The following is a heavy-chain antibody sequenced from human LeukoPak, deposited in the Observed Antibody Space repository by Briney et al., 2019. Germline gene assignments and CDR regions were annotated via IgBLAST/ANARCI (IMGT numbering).Heavy chain of an antibody. CDR3: AREIVGANHFDY. Sequence: ASVKVSCKASGYTFTSYGISWVRQAPGQGLEWMGWISAYNGNTKYAQKLQGRVSMTTDTSTSTAYMEVRSLRSDDTAVYYCAREIVGANHFDYWGQGTLVTVSS. CDR1: GYTFTSYG. CDR2: ISAYNGNT. D-gene: IGHD1-26*01. V-gene: IGHV1-18*01. J-gene: IGHJ4*02.